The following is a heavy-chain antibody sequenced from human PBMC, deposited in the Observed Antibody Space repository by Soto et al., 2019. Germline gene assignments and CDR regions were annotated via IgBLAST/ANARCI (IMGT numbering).Heavy chain of an antibody. CDR3: ARVTDR. V-gene: IGHV4-30-2*01. CDR1: GGSISSVRCS. J-gene: IGHJ5*02. CDR2: IYHSGST. Sequence: NLCLTCTVSGGSISSVRCSWSWIRQPPGKGLEWIGYIYHSGSTYYNPSLKSRVTISVDRSKNQFSLKLSSVTAADTALYYCARVTDRWGQGTLVTVSS.